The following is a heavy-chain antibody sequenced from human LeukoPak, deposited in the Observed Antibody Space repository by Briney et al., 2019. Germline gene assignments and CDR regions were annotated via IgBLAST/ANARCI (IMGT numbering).Heavy chain of an antibody. Sequence: GGSLRLSRVVSGFPLSSYSMNWVRQAPGKGLEWVASISPTRSYIFYADSVKGRFTISREDSKNSLYLQMSSLRVEDTAVYYCVRDFSRTRQERPFDSWGRGTLVTVSS. D-gene: IGHD1-1*01. CDR2: ISPTRSYI. CDR3: VRDFSRTRQERPFDS. V-gene: IGHV3-21*01. CDR1: GFPLSSYS. J-gene: IGHJ4*02.